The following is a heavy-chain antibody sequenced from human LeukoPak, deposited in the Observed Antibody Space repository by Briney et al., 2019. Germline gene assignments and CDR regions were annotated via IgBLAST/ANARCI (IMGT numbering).Heavy chain of an antibody. V-gene: IGHV1-46*01. Sequence: ASVKVSRKASGYTFTSYYIDWVRQAPGQGLELMGVINPSGGSTRYAQKFHVRGTMTGDPSTRTVYMELRSLRSDDTAVYYCAWGTTDDYWGQGTPVTASS. CDR3: AWGTTDDY. CDR1: GYTFTSYY. J-gene: IGHJ4*02. CDR2: INPSGGST. D-gene: IGHD1-1*01.